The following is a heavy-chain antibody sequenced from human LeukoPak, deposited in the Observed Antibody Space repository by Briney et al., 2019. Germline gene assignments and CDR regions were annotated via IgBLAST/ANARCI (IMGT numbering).Heavy chain of an antibody. Sequence: GGSLRLSCAASGFTFSDHYMDWIRQAPGKGLEWVGRIRNKANSYTTEYAASVKGRFTISRDDSKNSLYLQMNSLKTEDTAVYYCVRVASLTLDYWGQGTLVTVSS. J-gene: IGHJ4*02. CDR1: GFTFSDHY. CDR2: IRNKANSYTT. CDR3: VRVASLTLDY. D-gene: IGHD2-15*01. V-gene: IGHV3-72*01.